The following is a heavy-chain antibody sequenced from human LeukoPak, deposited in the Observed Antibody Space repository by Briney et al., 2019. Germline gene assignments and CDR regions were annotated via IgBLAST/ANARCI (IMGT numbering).Heavy chain of an antibody. CDR2: IYYSGST. J-gene: IGHJ4*02. V-gene: IGHV4-39*02. CDR1: GGSISSSSYY. D-gene: IGHD5-18*01. Sequence: SETLSLTCTVSGGSISSSSYYWGWIRQPPGKGLEWIGSIYYSGSTYYNPSLKSRVTISVDTSKNQFSLKLSSVTAADTAVYYCARERYGYLDYWGQGTLVTVSS. CDR3: ARERYGYLDY.